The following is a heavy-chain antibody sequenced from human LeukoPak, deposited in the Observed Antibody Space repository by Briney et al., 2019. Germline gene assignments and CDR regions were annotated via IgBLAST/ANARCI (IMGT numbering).Heavy chain of an antibody. J-gene: IGHJ5*02. CDR2: ISAYNGNT. Sequence: GASVKVSCKASGYTFTSYGISWVRQAPGQGLEWMGWISAYNGNTNYAQKLQGRVTMTTDTSTSTAYMELRSLRSDDTAVYYCAREENRYCTSTSCYDFGNNWFDPWGQGTLVTVSS. CDR1: GYTFTSYG. V-gene: IGHV1-18*01. D-gene: IGHD2-2*01. CDR3: AREENRYCTSTSCYDFGNNWFDP.